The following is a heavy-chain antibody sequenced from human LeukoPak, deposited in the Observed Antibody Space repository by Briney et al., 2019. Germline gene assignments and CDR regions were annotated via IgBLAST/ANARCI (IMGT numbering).Heavy chain of an antibody. J-gene: IGHJ4*02. V-gene: IGHV3-7*01. Sequence: GGSLRLSCAASGFRFNTYWMSWVRQAPGKGLEGVAHIKQDGNEKYYADSVKGRFTISRDNGKKPLDVQMNSLRADDTAVYYCARDTLGEGEDANYAVYYFDYWGQGTVVTVSS. CDR1: GFRFNTYW. CDR3: ARDTLGEGEDANYAVYYFDY. CDR2: IKQDGNEK. D-gene: IGHD4/OR15-4a*01.